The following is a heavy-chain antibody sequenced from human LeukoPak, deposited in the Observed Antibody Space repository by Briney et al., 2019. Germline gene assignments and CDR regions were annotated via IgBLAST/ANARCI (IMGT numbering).Heavy chain of an antibody. J-gene: IGHJ6*03. Sequence: SETLSLTCTVSGGSISSYYWGWIRQPPGKGLEWIGYIYYSGSTNYNPSLKSRVTISVDTSKNQFSLKLSSVTAADTAVYYCARDRQGCESKGEIPWNYEGYYYYMDVWGKGTTVTVSS. CDR3: ARDRQGCESKGEIPWNYEGYYYYMDV. D-gene: IGHD1-7*01. CDR1: GGSISSYY. CDR2: IYYSGST. V-gene: IGHV4-59*01.